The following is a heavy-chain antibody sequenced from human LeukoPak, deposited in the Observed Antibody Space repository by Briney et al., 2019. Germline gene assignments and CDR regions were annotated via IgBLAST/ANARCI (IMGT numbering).Heavy chain of an antibody. CDR2: IIPILGIA. D-gene: IGHD3-10*01. Sequence: SVKVSCKASGGTFSSYAISWVRQAPGQGLEWMGRIIPILGIANYAQKFQGRVTITADKSTSTAYMELSSLRSEDTAVYYCARAYYYGSGSPLNYYYYYGMDVWGQGTTVTVSS. V-gene: IGHV1-69*04. CDR3: ARAYYYGSGSPLNYYYYYGMDV. J-gene: IGHJ6*02. CDR1: GGTFSSYA.